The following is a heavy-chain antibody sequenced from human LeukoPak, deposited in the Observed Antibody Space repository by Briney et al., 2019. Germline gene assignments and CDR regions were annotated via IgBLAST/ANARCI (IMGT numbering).Heavy chain of an antibody. V-gene: IGHV4-39*01. J-gene: IGHJ4*02. CDR2: IYYSGST. Sequence: SETLSLTCTVTGGSISSSSYYWGWIRQPPGKGLEWIGTIYYSGSTYYNPSLKSRVTISVDTSKNQFSLKLTSVTAADTAVYYCASNGVEGYYFDYWGQGTLVTVSS. D-gene: IGHD3-10*01. CDR3: ASNGVEGYYFDY. CDR1: GGSISSSSYY.